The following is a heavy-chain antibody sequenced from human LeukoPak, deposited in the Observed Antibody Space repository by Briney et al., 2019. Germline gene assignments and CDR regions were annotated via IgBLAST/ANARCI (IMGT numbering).Heavy chain of an antibody. J-gene: IGHJ4*02. V-gene: IGHV1-24*01. CDR3: ASESGGGSYLPASN. CDR2: FDPEDGET. CDR1: GYTLTELS. D-gene: IGHD1-26*01. Sequence: ASVKVSCKVSGYTLTELSMHWVRQAPGKGLEWMGGFDPEDGETIYAQKFQGRVTMTEDTSTDTAYMELSSLRSEDTAVYYCASESGGGSYLPASNWGQGTLVTVSS.